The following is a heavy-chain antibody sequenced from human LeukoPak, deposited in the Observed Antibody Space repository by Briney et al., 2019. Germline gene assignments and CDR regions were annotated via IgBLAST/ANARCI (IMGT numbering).Heavy chain of an antibody. CDR3: ARDPVLTGYYGMDV. CDR1: GVTVSSNY. D-gene: IGHD3-9*01. Sequence: PGGSLRLSCAAPGVTVSSNYMSCVPQAPGKGLERVSVIYSGGITYYADSVKGRFTISRDNSKNTLYIQMNSLRAEDTAVYYCARDPVLTGYYGMDVWGQGTTVTVSS. CDR2: IYSGGIT. J-gene: IGHJ6*02. V-gene: IGHV3-66*01.